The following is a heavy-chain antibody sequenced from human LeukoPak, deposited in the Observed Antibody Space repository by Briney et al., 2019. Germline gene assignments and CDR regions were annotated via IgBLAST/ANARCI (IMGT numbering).Heavy chain of an antibody. CDR3: ARDLDGIAVSGGFDP. CDR1: GGTFSSYA. CDR2: IIPILGIA. V-gene: IGHV1-69*04. Sequence: EASVKVSCKASGGTFSSYAISWVRQAPGQGLEWMGRIIPILGIANYAQKFQGRVTITADKSTSTAYMELSSLRSEDTAVYYCARDLDGIAVSGGFDPWGQGTLVTVSS. J-gene: IGHJ5*02. D-gene: IGHD6-19*01.